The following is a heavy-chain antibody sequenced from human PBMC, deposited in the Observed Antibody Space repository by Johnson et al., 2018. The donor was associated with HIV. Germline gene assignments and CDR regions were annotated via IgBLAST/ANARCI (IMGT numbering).Heavy chain of an antibody. J-gene: IGHJ3*01. CDR2: ISYDGSNK. V-gene: IGHV3-30*04. CDR3: AKDLSSQLLWFIRDGFDV. Sequence: QVQLVESGGGLVQPGGSLKLSRVASEFTFSGSALHWVRQASGKGLEWVAVISYDGSNKYYADSVKGRFTISRDNSKNTLYLQMNSLRAEDTAVYYCAKDLSSQLLWFIRDGFDVWGQGTMVTVSS. D-gene: IGHD3-10*01. CDR1: EFTFSGSA.